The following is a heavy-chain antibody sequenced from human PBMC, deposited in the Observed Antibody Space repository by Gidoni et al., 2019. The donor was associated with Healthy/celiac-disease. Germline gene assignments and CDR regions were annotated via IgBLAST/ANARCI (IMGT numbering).Heavy chain of an antibody. V-gene: IGHV4-59*01. CDR3: ARDDSSSLGWFDP. CDR2: IYYSGST. CDR1: GGSISSYY. D-gene: IGHD6-6*01. Sequence: QVQLQASGPGLVKPSETLSLTCTVSGGSISSYYWSWIRQPPGKGLEWIGYIYYSGSTNYNPSLKSRVTISVDTSKNQFSLKLSSVTAADTAVYYCARDDSSSLGWFDPWGQGTLVTVSS. J-gene: IGHJ5*02.